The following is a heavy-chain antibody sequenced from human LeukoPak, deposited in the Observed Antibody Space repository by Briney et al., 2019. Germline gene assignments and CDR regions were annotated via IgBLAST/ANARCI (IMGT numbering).Heavy chain of an antibody. Sequence: GGSLRLSCAASGFTFSDYYMSWIRQAPGKGLEWVSYISSSGSTIYYADSVKGRFTISRDNAKNSLYLQMNSLRAEDTAVYYCARAAAGGQATWGFVDVWGQGTTVTVSS. V-gene: IGHV3-11*01. CDR2: ISSSGSTI. J-gene: IGHJ6*02. D-gene: IGHD6-13*01. CDR1: GFTFSDYY. CDR3: ARAAAGGQATWGFVDV.